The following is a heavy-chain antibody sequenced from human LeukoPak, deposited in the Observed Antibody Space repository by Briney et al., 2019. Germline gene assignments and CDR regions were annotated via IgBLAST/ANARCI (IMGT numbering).Heavy chain of an antibody. CDR2: IYYTGSA. J-gene: IGHJ3*02. CDR1: GGSVSSRPHF. D-gene: IGHD3-9*01. Sequence: SETLSLTCTVSGGSVSSRPHFWAWIRQTPGKGLAWIGTIYYTGSANYNPSLKSRVTMSVDTSKDHFSLNLSSVTATDTAVYFCVRLLGGYFAGNTFDIWGQGTVVSVSS. CDR3: VRLLGGYFAGNTFDI. V-gene: IGHV4-39*02.